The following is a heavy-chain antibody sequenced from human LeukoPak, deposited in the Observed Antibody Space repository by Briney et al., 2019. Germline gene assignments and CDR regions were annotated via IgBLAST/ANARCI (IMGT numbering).Heavy chain of an antibody. V-gene: IGHV3-33*01. CDR3: ARGYYYESSGYFAFGY. CDR1: GFTFSNYG. CDR2: IWYNGTNK. J-gene: IGHJ4*02. Sequence: GGSLRLSCAASGFTFSNYGMHWVRQAPGKGLEWVAVIWYNGTNKYYADSVKGRFTISRDNSKNTLYLQMNSLRAEDTAVYYCARGYYYESSGYFAFGYWGQGTLVTVSS. D-gene: IGHD3-22*01.